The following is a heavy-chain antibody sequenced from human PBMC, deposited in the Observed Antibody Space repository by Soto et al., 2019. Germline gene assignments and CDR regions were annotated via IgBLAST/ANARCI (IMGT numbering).Heavy chain of an antibody. CDR2: ISWNSGSI. V-gene: IGHV3-9*01. Sequence: EVQLVESGGGLVQPARSLRLSCAASGFTFDDYAMHWVRQAPGKGLEWVSGISWNSGSIGYADSVKGRFTISRDNAKNSLYLQMNSLRAEDTALYYCAKNGGAGNWGQGTLVTVSS. CDR1: GFTFDDYA. CDR3: AKNGGAGN. J-gene: IGHJ4*02. D-gene: IGHD2-8*01.